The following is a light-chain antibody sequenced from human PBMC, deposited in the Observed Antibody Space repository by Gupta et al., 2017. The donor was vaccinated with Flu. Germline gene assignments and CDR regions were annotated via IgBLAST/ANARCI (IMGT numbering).Light chain of an antibody. CDR2: DTA. V-gene: IGKV3D-20*01. J-gene: IGKJ3*01. Sequence: APHSLSPAERASLSCSGSESMRSNYLAGYRQQTGHAPRILVYDTADRATGSTDKRCSGGWGAEVITTISSLQAEDAVVAYYQQHRNSFYTFGQGTKVDIK. CDR3: QQHRNSFYT. CDR1: ESMRSNY.